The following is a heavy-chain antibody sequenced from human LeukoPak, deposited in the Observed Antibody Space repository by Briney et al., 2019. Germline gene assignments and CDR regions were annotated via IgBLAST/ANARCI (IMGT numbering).Heavy chain of an antibody. CDR1: GGTFSSYA. CDR2: IIPIFGTA. D-gene: IGHD3-10*01. Sequence: ASVKVSCKASGGTFSSYAISWVRQAPGQGLEWMGGIIPIFGTANYAQKFQGRATITTDESTSTAYMELSSLRSEGTAVYYCARVSVGYGSGSYFTLDYWGQGTLVTVSS. CDR3: ARVSVGYGSGSYFTLDY. J-gene: IGHJ4*02. V-gene: IGHV1-69*05.